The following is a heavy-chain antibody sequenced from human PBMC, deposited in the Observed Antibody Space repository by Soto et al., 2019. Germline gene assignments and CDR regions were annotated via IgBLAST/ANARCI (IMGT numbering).Heavy chain of an antibody. Sequence: PGGSLRLSCAASGFTFSNAWMNWVRQAPGKGLEWVGRIKSKTDGGTTDYAAPVKGRFTISRDDSKNTLYLQMNSLKTEDTAVYYCTTDPFDLLIVWGDNRINWFDPWGQGTLVTVSS. V-gene: IGHV3-15*07. J-gene: IGHJ5*02. CDR3: TTDPFDLLIVWGDNRINWFDP. CDR2: IKSKTDGGTT. D-gene: IGHD3-9*01. CDR1: GFTFSNAW.